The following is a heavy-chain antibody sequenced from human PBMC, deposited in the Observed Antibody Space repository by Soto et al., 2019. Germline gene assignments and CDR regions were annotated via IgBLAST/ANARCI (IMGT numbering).Heavy chain of an antibody. J-gene: IGHJ3*02. V-gene: IGHV3-33*01. CDR1: GFTFSSYG. D-gene: IGHD4-17*01. CDR3: AREDYGDYGGDDAFDI. Sequence: QVQLVESGGGVVQPGRSLRLSCAASGFTFSSYGMHWVRQAPGKGLEWVAVIWYDGSNKYYADSVKGRFTISRVNSKNTLYLQMNSLRAEDTAVYYCAREDYGDYGGDDAFDIWGQGTMVTVSS. CDR2: IWYDGSNK.